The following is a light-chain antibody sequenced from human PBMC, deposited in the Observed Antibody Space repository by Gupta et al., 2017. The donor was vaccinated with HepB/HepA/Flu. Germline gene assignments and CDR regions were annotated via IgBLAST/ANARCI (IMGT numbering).Light chain of an antibody. Sequence: QSALTQPPSVSGSPGQSVTISCTGTSSDIGTYNRVSWYQPPPGTAPKLMIYEVTHRPSGVPDRFSGSKSGNTASLTISGLQAEDEADYYCSSYTMSRTVIFGGGTRLTVL. CDR2: EVT. CDR1: SSDIGTYNR. CDR3: SSYTMSRTVI. J-gene: IGLJ2*01. V-gene: IGLV2-18*02.